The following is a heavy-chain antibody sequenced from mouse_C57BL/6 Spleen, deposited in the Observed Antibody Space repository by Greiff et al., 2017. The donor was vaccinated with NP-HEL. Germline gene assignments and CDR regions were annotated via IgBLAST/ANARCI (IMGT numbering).Heavy chain of an antibody. Sequence: QVQLQQSGAELVRPGASVTLSCTASGYTFTDYEMHWVKQTPVHGLEWIGAIDPETGGTAYNQKFKGKAILTADKSSSTAYMELRSLKSEDSAVYYCTRESHAMDYWGQGTSVTVSS. CDR1: GYTFTDYE. CDR3: TRESHAMDY. J-gene: IGHJ4*01. V-gene: IGHV1-15*01. CDR2: IDPETGGT.